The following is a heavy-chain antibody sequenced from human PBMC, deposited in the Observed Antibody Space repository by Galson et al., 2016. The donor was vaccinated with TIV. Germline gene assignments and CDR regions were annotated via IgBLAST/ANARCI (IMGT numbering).Heavy chain of an antibody. D-gene: IGHD3-3*01. J-gene: IGHJ6*02. CDR3: ARDRYYDASGYYFYYYGMDV. Sequence: SLRLSCAASGFIVNNNQMSWVRQAPGKGLEWISVIYSDDRPYYANSAAGRFTISRGDSKNTLYLQMTSLRAEDTAVYYCARDRYYDASGYYFYYYGMDVWGQGTTVTVSS. CDR2: IYSDDRP. CDR1: GFIVNNNQ. V-gene: IGHV3-53*01.